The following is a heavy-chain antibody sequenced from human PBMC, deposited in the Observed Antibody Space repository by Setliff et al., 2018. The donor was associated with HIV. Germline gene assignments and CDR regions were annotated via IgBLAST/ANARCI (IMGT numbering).Heavy chain of an antibody. Sequence: GASVKVSCKASGGTFSSYAISWVRQAPGQGLEWMAMIDTTGSTFYAQTFQGRITMTRDTSTSAIYMELNGLTSEDTAVYYCARELPGVCYFDDWGQGTLVTVSS. J-gene: IGHJ4*02. D-gene: IGHD2-21*02. CDR3: ARELPGVCYFDD. CDR1: GGTFSSYA. V-gene: IGHV1-46*01. CDR2: IDTTGST.